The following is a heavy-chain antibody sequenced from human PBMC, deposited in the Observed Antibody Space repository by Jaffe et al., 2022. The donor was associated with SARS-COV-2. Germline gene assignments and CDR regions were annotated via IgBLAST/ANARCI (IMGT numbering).Heavy chain of an antibody. V-gene: IGHV3-30*18. CDR3: AKDLSGYCDY. CDR1: GFTFSSYG. CDR2: ISYDGSNK. Sequence: QVQLVESGGGVVQPGRSLRLSCAASGFTFSSYGMHWVRQAPGKGLEWVAVISYDGSNKYYADSVKGRFTISRDNSKNTLYLQMNSLRAEDTAVYYCAKDLSGYCDYWGQGTLVTVSS. J-gene: IGHJ4*02. D-gene: IGHD3-9*01.